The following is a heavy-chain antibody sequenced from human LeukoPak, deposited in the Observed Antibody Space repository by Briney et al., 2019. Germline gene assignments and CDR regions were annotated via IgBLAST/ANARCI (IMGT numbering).Heavy chain of an antibody. CDR1: GFTFSNAW. J-gene: IGHJ4*02. D-gene: IGHD4-17*01. CDR2: IKSKTDGGTT. Sequence: GGSLRLSCAASGFTFSNAWMCWVRQAPGKGLEWVGRIKSKTDGGTTDYAAPVKGRFTISRDDSKNTLYLQMNSLKTEDTAVYYCTTADGDYDRDFDYWGQGTLVTVSS. V-gene: IGHV3-15*01. CDR3: TTADGDYDRDFDY.